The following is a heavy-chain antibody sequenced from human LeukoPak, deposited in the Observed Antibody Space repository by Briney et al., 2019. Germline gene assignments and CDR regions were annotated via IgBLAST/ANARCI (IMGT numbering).Heavy chain of an antibody. J-gene: IGHJ5*02. CDR2: IIPIFGTA. CDR3: ARWQQQLVLNWFDP. D-gene: IGHD6-13*01. Sequence: ASVKVSCKASGGTFSSYAISWLRQAPGQGLEWMGGIIPIFGTANYAQKFQGRVTITADESTSTAYMELSSLRSEDTAVYYCARWQQQLVLNWFDPWGQGTLVTVSS. CDR1: GGTFSSYA. V-gene: IGHV1-69*13.